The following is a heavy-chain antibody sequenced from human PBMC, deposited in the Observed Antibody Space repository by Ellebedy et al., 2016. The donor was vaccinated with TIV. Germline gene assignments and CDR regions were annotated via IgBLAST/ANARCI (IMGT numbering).Heavy chain of an antibody. J-gene: IGHJ3*01. CDR2: IFPPDSET. V-gene: IGHV5-51*01. CDR3: AAKNVHNSGLLGDAFDV. D-gene: IGHD6-19*01. CDR1: GYRFSDYW. Sequence: GESLKISCKGSGYRFSDYWIGWVRQLPGKGLEWMGKIFPPDSETIYSPSFQGQVTISPDQSVTTAHLQWNSLRASDTAMYYCAAKNVHNSGLLGDAFDVWGQGTFVTVSS.